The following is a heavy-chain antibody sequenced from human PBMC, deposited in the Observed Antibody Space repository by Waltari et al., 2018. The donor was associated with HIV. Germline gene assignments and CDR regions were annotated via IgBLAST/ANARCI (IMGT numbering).Heavy chain of an antibody. J-gene: IGHJ4*02. CDR1: GYSFTSYW. Sequence: EVQLVQSGAEVKKPGESLKISCKGSGYSFTSYWIAWVRQMPGKGLEWMGIHVPVDSDTKYRPYFPGQVTISADKSITTAYLQWRSLEASDSAIYYCARLGSYGSGSRPFFFDYWGQGTLVTVSS. V-gene: IGHV5-51*03. D-gene: IGHD3-10*01. CDR3: ARLGSYGSGSRPFFFDY. CDR2: HVPVDSDT.